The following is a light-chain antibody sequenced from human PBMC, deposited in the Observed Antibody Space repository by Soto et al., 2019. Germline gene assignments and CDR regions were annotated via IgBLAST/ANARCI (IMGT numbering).Light chain of an antibody. CDR1: QSVRSY. CDR3: QQRSAWPYT. CDR2: DAS. Sequence: EILLTQSPATLSLSPGERATLSCRASQSVRSYLAWYQQKPGQAPRLLIYDASNRATGIQARFSGGGSGTDFTVTIDSLEPEDVAVYYCQQRSAWPYTFGQGTKLEIK. J-gene: IGKJ2*01. V-gene: IGKV3-11*01.